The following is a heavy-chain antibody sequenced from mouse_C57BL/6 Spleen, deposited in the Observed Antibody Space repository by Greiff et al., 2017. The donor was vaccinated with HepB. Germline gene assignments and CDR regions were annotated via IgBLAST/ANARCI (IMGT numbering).Heavy chain of an antibody. CDR1: GYTFTGYW. CDR2: ILPGSGST. CDR3: ASEGLVTTVVAPYYAMDY. V-gene: IGHV1-9*01. Sequence: VKLQESGAELMKPGASVKLSCKATGYTFTGYWIEWVKQRPGHGLEWIGEILPGSGSTNYNEKFKGKATFTADTSSNTAYMQLSSLTTEDSAIYYCASEGLVTTVVAPYYAMDYWGQGTSVTVSS. D-gene: IGHD1-1*01. J-gene: IGHJ4*01.